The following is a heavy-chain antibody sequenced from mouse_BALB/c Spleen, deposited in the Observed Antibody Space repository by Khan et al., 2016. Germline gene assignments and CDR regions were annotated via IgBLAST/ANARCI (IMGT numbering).Heavy chain of an antibody. CDR2: IDPAHGNT. V-gene: IGHV14-3*02. J-gene: IGHJ3*01. CDR3: ARSPYDYDVGFAY. CDR1: GFNIKDTY. Sequence: VQLQQSGAELVKPGASVKLSCTASGFNIKDTYMHWVKQRPEQGLEWIGRIDPAHGNTKYDPKFQGKATITADTSSNTAYLQLSSLTSEDTAVYYCARSPYDYDVGFAYWGQGTLVTVSA. D-gene: IGHD2-4*01.